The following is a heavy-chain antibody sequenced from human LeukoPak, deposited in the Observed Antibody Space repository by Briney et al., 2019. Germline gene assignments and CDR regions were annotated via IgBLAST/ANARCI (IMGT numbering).Heavy chain of an antibody. Sequence: PGGSLRLSCAASGFTFSSYAMSWVRQAPGKGLEWVSAISGSGGSTYYADSVKGRFTISRDNSKNTLYLQMNSLRAEDTAVYYCAKGINRIAAAGTAVFDYWGQGTLVTVSS. V-gene: IGHV3-23*01. J-gene: IGHJ4*02. CDR3: AKGINRIAAAGTAVFDY. D-gene: IGHD6-13*01. CDR2: ISGSGGST. CDR1: GFTFSSYA.